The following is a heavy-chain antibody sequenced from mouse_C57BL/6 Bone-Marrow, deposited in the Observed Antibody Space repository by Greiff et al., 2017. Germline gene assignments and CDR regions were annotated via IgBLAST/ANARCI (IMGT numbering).Heavy chain of an antibody. CDR3: ASGSSLYWYFDV. CDR1: GFTFSSYA. D-gene: IGHD1-1*01. V-gene: IGHV5-4*01. J-gene: IGHJ1*03. CDR2: ISDGGSYT. Sequence: EVQLVESGGGLVKPGGSLKLSCAASGFTFSSYAMSWVRQTPEKRLEWVATISDGGSYTYYPDNVKGRFTISRDNAKNNLYLQMSHLKSEDTAMYYCASGSSLYWYFDVWGTGTTVTVSS.